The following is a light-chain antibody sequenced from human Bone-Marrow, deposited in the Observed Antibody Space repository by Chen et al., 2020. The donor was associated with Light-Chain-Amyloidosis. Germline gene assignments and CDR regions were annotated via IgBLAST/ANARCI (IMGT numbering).Light chain of an antibody. CDR2: RDT. J-gene: IGLJ2*01. V-gene: IGLV3-25*03. CDR1: DLPTYY. CDR3: QSADSSGTYEVI. Sequence: SELTQRPSVSVSPGQTARITCSGGDLPTYYASWYQQQPGQAPVLVIHRDTERPSGISERFSGSSSGTTATLTISGVQAEDEADYHCQSADSSGTYEVIFGGGTKLTVL.